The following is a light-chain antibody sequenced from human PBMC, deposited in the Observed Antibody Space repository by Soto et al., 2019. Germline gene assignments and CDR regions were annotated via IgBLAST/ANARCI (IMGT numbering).Light chain of an antibody. CDR3: SSYTSSSTLRWV. V-gene: IGLV2-14*01. CDR2: DVS. CDR1: SSDVGGYNY. J-gene: IGLJ3*02. Sequence: QSALTQPASVSGSPGQSITISCTGTSSDVGGYNYVSWYQQHPGKAPKLMIYDVSNRPSGVSNRFSGSKSGNTASLTISGLQAEDEADYYCSSYTSSSTLRWVFGGGTKLTVL.